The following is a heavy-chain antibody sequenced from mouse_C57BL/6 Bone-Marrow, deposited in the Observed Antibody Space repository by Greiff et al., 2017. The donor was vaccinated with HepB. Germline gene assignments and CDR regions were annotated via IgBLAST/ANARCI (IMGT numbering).Heavy chain of an antibody. Sequence: EVQRVESGGGLVKPGGSLKLSCAASGFTFSSYAMSWVRQTPEKRLEWVATISDGGSYTYYPDNVKGRFTISRDNAKNNLYLQMSHLKSEDTAMYYCARDHFEFDYWGQGTTLTVSS. D-gene: IGHD1-2*01. CDR2: ISDGGSYT. CDR3: ARDHFEFDY. CDR1: GFTFSSYA. J-gene: IGHJ2*01. V-gene: IGHV5-4*01.